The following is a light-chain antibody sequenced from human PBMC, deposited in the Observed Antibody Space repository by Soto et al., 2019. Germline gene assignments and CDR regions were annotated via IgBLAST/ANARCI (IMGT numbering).Light chain of an antibody. CDR3: QHYKEWPLT. CDR2: FAS. V-gene: IGKV3-15*01. J-gene: IGKJ4*01. Sequence: ERVMTQFPATLSVSPGAKATLSCRASQTVSNNLAWYQQKPGQAPRLLIYFASTRATGVPARFSGSGSGTEFTLNISNLQSEDSAVYYCQHYKEWPLTFGGGTKLET. CDR1: QTVSNN.